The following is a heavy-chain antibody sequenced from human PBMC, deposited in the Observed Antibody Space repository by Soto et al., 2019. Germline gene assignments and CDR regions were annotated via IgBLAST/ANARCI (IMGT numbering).Heavy chain of an antibody. D-gene: IGHD6-19*01. CDR2: ISYEGSTR. CDR3: ANQFNGWSYYFDH. J-gene: IGHJ4*02. Sequence: QVQLVESGGGVVQPGRSLRLSCAASGFTFSTNAMHWVRQAPGKGLEWVAVISYEGSTRYYADSVKGRFTIPRDNSKNTLYLQMNSLRAEDTAVYYCANQFNGWSYYFDHWGQGTLVTVSS. V-gene: IGHV3-30-3*01. CDR1: GFTFSTNA.